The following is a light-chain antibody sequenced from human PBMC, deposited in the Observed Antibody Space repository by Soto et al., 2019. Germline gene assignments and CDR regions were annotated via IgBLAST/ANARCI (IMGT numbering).Light chain of an antibody. V-gene: IGLV2-14*01. J-gene: IGLJ1*01. Sequence: QSALTQPASVSGSTGQSMTISCTGTSSDVGGYNYVSWYQQHPGKAPKLMIYDVSNRPSGVSNLFSGSKSGNTASLTISGLQAEDEADYYCSSYTSSSTWVFGTGTKVTVL. CDR1: SSDVGGYNY. CDR2: DVS. CDR3: SSYTSSSTWV.